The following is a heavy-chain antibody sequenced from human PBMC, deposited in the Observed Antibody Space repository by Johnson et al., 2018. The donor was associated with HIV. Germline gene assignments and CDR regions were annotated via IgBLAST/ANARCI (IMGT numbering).Heavy chain of an antibody. Sequence: VQLVESGGGVVQPGRSLRLSCAASGFTFSSYAMHWVRQAPGKGLEWVSGINWNGGSTGYADSVKGRFTISRDNAKNSLFLQMNSLRAEDTALYYCARGPYRKNVDTAMVARGNAFDIWGQGTMVTVSS. D-gene: IGHD5-18*01. CDR2: INWNGGST. V-gene: IGHV3-20*04. CDR3: ARGPYRKNVDTAMVARGNAFDI. CDR1: GFTFSSYA. J-gene: IGHJ3*02.